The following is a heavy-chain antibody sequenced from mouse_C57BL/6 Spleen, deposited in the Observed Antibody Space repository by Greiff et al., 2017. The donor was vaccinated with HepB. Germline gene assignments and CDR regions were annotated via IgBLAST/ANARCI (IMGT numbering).Heavy chain of an antibody. CDR2: IDPEDGET. V-gene: IGHV14-2*01. J-gene: IGHJ3*01. Sequence: VQLKQSGAELVKPGASVKLSCTASSFNIKDYYMHWVKQRTEQGLEWIGRIDPEDGETKYAPKFQGKATITADTSSNTAYLQLSSLTSEDTAVYYCASPITTVAGFAYWGQGTLVTVSA. D-gene: IGHD1-1*01. CDR1: SFNIKDYY. CDR3: ASPITTVAGFAY.